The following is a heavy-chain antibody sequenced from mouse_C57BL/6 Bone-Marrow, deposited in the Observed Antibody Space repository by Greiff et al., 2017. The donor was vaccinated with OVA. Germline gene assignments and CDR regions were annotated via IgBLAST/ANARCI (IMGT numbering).Heavy chain of an antibody. D-gene: IGHD1-1*01. J-gene: IGHJ1*03. CDR2: IDPANGNT. Sequence: EVQLQQSVAELVRPGASVKLSCTASGFNIKNTYMHWVKQRPEQGLEWIGRIDPANGNTKYAPKFQGKAPITADTSSNTAYLQLSSLTSEDTAIYYCARGDYYGSSYGWYFDVWGTGTTVTVSS. CDR3: ARGDYYGSSYGWYFDV. V-gene: IGHV14-3*01. CDR1: GFNIKNTY.